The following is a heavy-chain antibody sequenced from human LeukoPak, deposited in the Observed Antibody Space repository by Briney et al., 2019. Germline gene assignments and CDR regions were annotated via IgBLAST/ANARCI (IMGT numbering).Heavy chain of an antibody. V-gene: IGHV3-74*01. CDR2: INSDGIRT. CDR3: ARGGSGSGYHYYYYYMDV. Sequence: GGSLRLSCAASGFTFSDYWMSWVRQAPGKGLLWVARINSDGIRTSHADSVQGRFTISRDNANNTLYLQMNSLRVEDTAVYYCARGGSGSGYHYYYYYMDVWGKGTTVTISS. D-gene: IGHD3-22*01. J-gene: IGHJ6*03. CDR1: GFTFSDYW.